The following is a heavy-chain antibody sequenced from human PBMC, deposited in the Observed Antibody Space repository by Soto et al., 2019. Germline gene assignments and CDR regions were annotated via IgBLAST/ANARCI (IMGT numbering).Heavy chain of an antibody. J-gene: IGHJ6*02. CDR3: AEGNSGRYYYGMDV. CDR2: ISDSGGGT. CDR1: GFTFSSYA. D-gene: IGHD1-1*01. Sequence: EVQLLESGGGLVQPGGSLRLSCAAFGFTFSSYAMSWVRQAPGKGLEWVSAISDSGGGTYYADSVKGRFTISRDNSKNTLYLQMNSLRAEDTAVYYCAEGNSGRYYYGMDVWGQGTTVTVSS. V-gene: IGHV3-23*01.